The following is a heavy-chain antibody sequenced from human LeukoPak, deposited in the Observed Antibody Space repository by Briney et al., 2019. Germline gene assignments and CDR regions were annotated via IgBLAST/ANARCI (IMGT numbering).Heavy chain of an antibody. CDR2: IIPIFGTA. CDR1: GGTFSSYA. CDR3: ARLRGSGYFDY. D-gene: IGHD2-15*01. J-gene: IGHJ4*02. Sequence: GASVKVSCKASGGTFSSYAISWVQQAPGQGLEWMGGIIPIFGTANYAQKFQGRVTITADESTSTAYMELSSLRSEDTAVYYCARLRGSGYFDYWGQGTLVTVSS. V-gene: IGHV1-69*13.